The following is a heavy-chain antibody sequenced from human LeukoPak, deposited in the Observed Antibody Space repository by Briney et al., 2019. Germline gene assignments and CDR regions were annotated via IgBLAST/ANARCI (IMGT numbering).Heavy chain of an antibody. CDR1: GFSFRDFW. Sequence: PGGSLRLSCAASGFSFRDFWMTWVRQAPGKGLEWVANINQCGGVKYYVDSVKGRFTISRDDTESSLYVQMNSLRDEDTAVYYCARFGYSGWNLENWGQGTLVTVSS. CDR2: INQCGGVK. J-gene: IGHJ4*02. V-gene: IGHV3-7*02. D-gene: IGHD5-12*01. CDR3: ARFGYSGWNLEN.